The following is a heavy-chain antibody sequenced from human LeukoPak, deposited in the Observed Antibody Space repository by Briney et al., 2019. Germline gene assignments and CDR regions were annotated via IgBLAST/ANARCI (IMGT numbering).Heavy chain of an antibody. CDR1: GYTFTGYY. J-gene: IGHJ5*02. Sequence: ASVKASCKASGYTFTGYYMHWVRQAPGQGLEWMGWINPDSGGTNYAQKFQGRVTMTRDTSISTAYMELSRLRSDDTAVYYCARDLRGSRNWFDPWGQGTLVTVSS. D-gene: IGHD1-26*01. CDR2: INPDSGGT. CDR3: ARDLRGSRNWFDP. V-gene: IGHV1-2*02.